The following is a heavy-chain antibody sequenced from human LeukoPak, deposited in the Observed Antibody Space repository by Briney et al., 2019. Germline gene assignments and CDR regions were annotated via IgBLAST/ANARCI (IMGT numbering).Heavy chain of an antibody. V-gene: IGHV4-59*12. Sequence: SETLSLTCTVSGGSISSYYWSWIRQPPGKGLEWIGYIYYSGSTNYNPSLKSRVTMSVDTSKNQFSLNLNSVTAADTALYYCARRGYCSSTSCQGYWFDPWGQGTPVTVSS. CDR2: IYYSGST. J-gene: IGHJ5*02. CDR3: ARRGYCSSTSCQGYWFDP. D-gene: IGHD2-2*01. CDR1: GGSISSYY.